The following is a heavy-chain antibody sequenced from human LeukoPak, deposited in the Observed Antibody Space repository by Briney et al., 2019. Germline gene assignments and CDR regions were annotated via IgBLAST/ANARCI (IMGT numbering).Heavy chain of an antibody. Sequence: GGSLRLSCAASGFTFSAYYMSWIRQAPGKGLEWVSYISSSGSTIYYADSVKGRFTISRYNAKNSLYLQMNSLRAEDTAVYYCARRVAKIGDYYGMEVWGQGTTVTVSS. V-gene: IGHV3-11*01. D-gene: IGHD5-12*01. CDR2: ISSSGSTI. CDR3: ARRVAKIGDYYGMEV. CDR1: GFTFSAYY. J-gene: IGHJ6*02.